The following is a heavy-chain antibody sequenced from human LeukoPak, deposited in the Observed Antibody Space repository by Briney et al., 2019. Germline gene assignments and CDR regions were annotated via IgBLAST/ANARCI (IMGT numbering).Heavy chain of an antibody. V-gene: IGHV3-9*01. CDR2: ISWNSGSI. J-gene: IGHJ4*02. CDR3: AKDDYSSGWFEVVFVY. Sequence: PGGSLRLSCAASGFTFDDYAMHWVRQAPGRGLEWVSGISWNSGSIGYADSVKGRFTISRDNAKNSLYLQMNSLRAEDTAVYYCAKDDYSSGWFEVVFVYWGQGTLVTVSS. D-gene: IGHD6-19*01. CDR1: GFTFDDYA.